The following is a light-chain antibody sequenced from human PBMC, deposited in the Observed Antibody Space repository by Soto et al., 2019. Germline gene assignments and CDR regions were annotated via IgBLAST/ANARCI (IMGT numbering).Light chain of an antibody. V-gene: IGKV3-15*01. J-gene: IGKJ5*01. CDR2: GAS. CDR1: QSVSSN. Sequence: LTQSPATLSVSPGERATLSCRASQSVSSNLAWYQQNPGQAPRLRIYGASTRAPALPARFSGSGSGTEFTLTISSLQSEDFAVYCCHQYDNRPKTFGQGTRLEIK. CDR3: HQYDNRPKT.